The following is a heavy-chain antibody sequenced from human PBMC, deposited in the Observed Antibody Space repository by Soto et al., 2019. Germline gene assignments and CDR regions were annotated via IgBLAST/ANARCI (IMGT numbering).Heavy chain of an antibody. D-gene: IGHD6-19*01. CDR1: GFSLSNARMG. CDR3: ARIREAAGIYYFDY. J-gene: IGHJ4*02. V-gene: IGHV2-26*01. CDR2: IFSNDEK. Sequence: QVTLKESGPVLVKPTETLTLTCTVSGFSLSNARMGVSWIRQPPGKAMEWLAHIFSNDEKSYSTSRKSRLTISKDTSKSQVVLTMTNMAPVDTATYYCARIREAAGIYYFDYWGQGTLVTVSS.